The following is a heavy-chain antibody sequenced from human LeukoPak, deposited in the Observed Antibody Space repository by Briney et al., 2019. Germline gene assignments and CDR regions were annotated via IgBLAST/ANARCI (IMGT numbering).Heavy chain of an antibody. CDR1: GFTFNSYS. Sequence: PGGSLRLSCAASGFTFNSYSMNWVRQAPGKGLEWVSSISSSSSYIYYADSVKGRFTISRDNAKNSLYLQMNSLRAEDTAVYYCARDKYGNYYYYGMDVWGQGTTVTVSS. J-gene: IGHJ6*02. CDR3: ARDKYGNYYYYGMDV. CDR2: ISSSSSYI. V-gene: IGHV3-21*01. D-gene: IGHD3-10*01.